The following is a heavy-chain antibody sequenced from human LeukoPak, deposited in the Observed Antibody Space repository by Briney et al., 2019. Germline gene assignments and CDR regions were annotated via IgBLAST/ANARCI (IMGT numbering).Heavy chain of an antibody. Sequence: GGSLRLSCAASGFTFSSYSMNWVRQAPGKGLEWVSSISSSSSYIYYADSVKGRFTISRDNAKNSLYLQMNSLRAEDTAVYYCARESWDSSGYYLYYFDYWGQGTLVTVSS. J-gene: IGHJ4*02. CDR1: GFTFSSYS. V-gene: IGHV3-21*01. D-gene: IGHD3-22*01. CDR2: ISSSSSYI. CDR3: ARESWDSSGYYLYYFDY.